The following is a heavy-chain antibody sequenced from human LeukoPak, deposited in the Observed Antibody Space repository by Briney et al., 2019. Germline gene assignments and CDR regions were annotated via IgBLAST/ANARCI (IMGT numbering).Heavy chain of an antibody. CDR2: IYYSGST. CDR3: ARVSRSSWSFDF. J-gene: IGHJ4*02. CDR1: GGSISSSY. Sequence: PSETLPLTCTVSGGSISSSYWTWIRQPPAKSLEWIGYIYYSGSTNHNPSLKSRVTISIDTSKNQFSLKLSSVTAADTAVYYCARVSRSSWSFDFWGQGTLVTVSS. V-gene: IGHV4-59*01. D-gene: IGHD6-13*01.